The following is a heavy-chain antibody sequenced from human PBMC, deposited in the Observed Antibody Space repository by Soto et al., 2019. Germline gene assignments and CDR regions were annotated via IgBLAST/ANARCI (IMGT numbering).Heavy chain of an antibody. J-gene: IGHJ4*02. CDR2: IDNSGST. V-gene: IGHV4-31*03. CDR3: AGAVSDFDVRRYRTSYFDQ. D-gene: IGHD3-10*02. Sequence: QVQLDESGPGLVQPSQTLSLSCTVSGASVSTGVYYWTWIRQHPGKGLEWIGYIDNSGSTYYNPSLTGGVDISVDTSKNQFSLNLQSVTAADTAFYYCAGAVSDFDVRRYRTSYFDQWGQGILVTVSS. CDR1: GASVSTGVYY.